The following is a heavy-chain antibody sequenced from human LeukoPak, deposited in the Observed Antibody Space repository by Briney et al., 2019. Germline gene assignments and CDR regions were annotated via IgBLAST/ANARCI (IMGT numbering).Heavy chain of an antibody. CDR3: ARGADQYDYSNYRTDY. V-gene: IGHV1-18*01. Sequence: APVKVSCKASGYTFTSNDINWVRQAPGQGLEWMGWISAYNGNTNYAQKLQGRVTMTTDTSTSTAYMELRSLRSDDTAVYYCARGADQYDYSNYRTDYWGQGTLVTVSS. CDR2: ISAYNGNT. CDR1: GYTFTSND. D-gene: IGHD4-11*01. J-gene: IGHJ4*02.